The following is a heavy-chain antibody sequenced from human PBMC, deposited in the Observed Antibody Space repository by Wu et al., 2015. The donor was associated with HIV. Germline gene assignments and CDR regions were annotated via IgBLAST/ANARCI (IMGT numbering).Heavy chain of an antibody. V-gene: IGHV1-46*01. CDR3: ARDGPGRRRGPTPQPPRYLPAT. J-gene: IGHJ1*01. D-gene: IGHD3-10*01. CDR2: INPSGGST. Sequence: QVQLVQSGAEVKKPGASVKVSCKASGYTFTSYYMHWVRQAPGQGLEWMGIINPSGGSTSYAQKFQGRVTMTRDTSTSTVYMELSSLRSEDTAVYYCARDGPGRRRGPTPQPPRYLPATWGQG. CDR1: GYTFTSYY.